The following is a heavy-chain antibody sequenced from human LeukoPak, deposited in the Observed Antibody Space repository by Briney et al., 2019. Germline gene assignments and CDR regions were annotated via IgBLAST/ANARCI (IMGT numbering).Heavy chain of an antibody. CDR3: ARRDPKQQLIY. CDR2: INAGNGNT. J-gene: IGHJ4*02. CDR1: GYTFTSYA. D-gene: IGHD6-13*01. V-gene: IGHV1-3*01. Sequence: ASVKVSCKASGYTFTSYAMHWVRQAPGQRLEWMGWINAGNGNTKYSQKFQGRVTITRDTSASTAYMELSRLRSDDTAVYYCARRDPKQQLIYWGQGTLVTVSS.